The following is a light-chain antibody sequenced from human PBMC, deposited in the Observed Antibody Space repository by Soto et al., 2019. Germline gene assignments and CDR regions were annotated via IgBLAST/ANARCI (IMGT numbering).Light chain of an antibody. V-gene: IGKV3-11*01. CDR3: QQRSNWPRT. J-gene: IGKJ1*01. CDR1: QSVSSY. CDR2: DVS. Sequence: EIVLTQSPATLSLSPGERATLSCRASQSVSSYLAWYQQKPGQAPRLLIYDVSYRVTGIPARFSGSGSGTDFTLTISRLEPEDFAVYSCQQRSNWPRTFGQGTKVPIK.